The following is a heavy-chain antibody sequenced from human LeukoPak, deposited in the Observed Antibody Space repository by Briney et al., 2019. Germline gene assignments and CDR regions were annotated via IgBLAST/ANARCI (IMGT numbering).Heavy chain of an antibody. CDR3: ARGRGYSYDTDY. Sequence: GGSLRLSCAASGFTFSSYSMKWVRQAPGKGLDWVSYISSSGSTIYYAESVKGRFTISRDNAKNSLYLQVNGLRAEDTAVYYCARGRGYSYDTDYWGQGTLVTVSS. CDR2: ISSSGSTI. D-gene: IGHD5-18*01. CDR1: GFTFSSYS. J-gene: IGHJ4*02. V-gene: IGHV3-48*01.